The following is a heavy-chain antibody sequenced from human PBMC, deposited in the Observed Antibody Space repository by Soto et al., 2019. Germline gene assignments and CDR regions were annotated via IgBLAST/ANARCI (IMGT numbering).Heavy chain of an antibody. D-gene: IGHD2-21*01. Sequence: GGSLRLSCAASGFDFSNYVLHWVRQAPGKGLEWVAVMSFDGSDIYYADSVKGRFTISRDNSKNTLYLQVNSLRAEDTAVYFCSKDDFTDRGEDYFDHWGPGTLVTVSS. J-gene: IGHJ4*01. CDR3: SKDDFTDRGEDYFDH. V-gene: IGHV3-30*18. CDR2: MSFDGSDI. CDR1: GFDFSNYV.